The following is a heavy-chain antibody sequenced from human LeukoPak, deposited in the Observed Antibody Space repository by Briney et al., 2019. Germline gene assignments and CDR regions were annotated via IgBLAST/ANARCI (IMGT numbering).Heavy chain of an antibody. J-gene: IGHJ5*02. V-gene: IGHV4-59*01. Sequence: SETLSLTCTVSGGSISSYYWSWIRRPPGKGLEWIGYIYYSGSTNYNPSLKSRVTISVDTSKNQFSLKLSSVTAADTAVYYCAREDGGGWFDPWGQGTLVTVSS. CDR3: AREDGGGWFDP. CDR2: IYYSGST. D-gene: IGHD3-3*01. CDR1: GGSISSYY.